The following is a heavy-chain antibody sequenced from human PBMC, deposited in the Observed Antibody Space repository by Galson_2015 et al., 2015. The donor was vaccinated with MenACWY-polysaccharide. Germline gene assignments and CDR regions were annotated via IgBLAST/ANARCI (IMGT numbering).Heavy chain of an antibody. CDR2: ISTDGSYT. V-gene: IGHV3-74*01. D-gene: IGHD6-19*01. CDR1: GFRSTDW. J-gene: IGHJ4*02. CDR3: ASFGERWLGYF. Sequence: SLRLSCAASGFRSTDWMHWVRQAPGKELVWVARISTDGSYTSHADPVKGRFTISRDNAKNTLYLQMNSLRVEDTAVYYCASFGERWLGYFWGQGTQVTVSS.